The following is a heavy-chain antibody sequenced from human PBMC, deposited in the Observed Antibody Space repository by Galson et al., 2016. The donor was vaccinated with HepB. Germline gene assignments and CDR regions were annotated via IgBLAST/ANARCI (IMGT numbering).Heavy chain of an antibody. CDR3: AKSRAGDLPEFDC. D-gene: IGHD3-16*01. J-gene: IGHJ4*02. CDR1: GFTFSSYG. CDR2: ISGSSYIT. V-gene: IGHV3-23*01. Sequence: SLRLSCAASGFTFSSYGMIWVRQAPGKGLEWVSRISGSSYITSYADSVKGRFTISRDNSKDTLYVQMNSLGADDTAVYYCAKSRAGDLPEFDCWGQGTLVTVSS.